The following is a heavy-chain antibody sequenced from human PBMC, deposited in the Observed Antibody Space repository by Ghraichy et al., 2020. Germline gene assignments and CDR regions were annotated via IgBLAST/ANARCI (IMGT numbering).Heavy chain of an antibody. Sequence: SVKVSCKASGGTFSSYAISWVRQAPGQGLEWMGRIIPILGIANYAQKFQGRVTITADKSTSTAYMELSSLRSEDTAVYYCARGSDDSSGMADPWGQGTLVTVSS. J-gene: IGHJ5*02. CDR3: ARGSDDSSGMADP. CDR2: IIPILGIA. V-gene: IGHV1-69*04. CDR1: GGTFSSYA. D-gene: IGHD3-22*01.